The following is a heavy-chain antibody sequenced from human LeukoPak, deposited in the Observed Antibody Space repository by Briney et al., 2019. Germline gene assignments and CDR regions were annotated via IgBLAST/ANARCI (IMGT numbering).Heavy chain of an antibody. CDR1: GFTFSSYA. Sequence: QSGGSLRLSCAASGFTFSSYAMSWVRQAPGKGLEWVSAISGSGGSTYYADSVKGRFTISRDNSKNTLYLQMNSLRAEDTAVYYCAKDNWRQLWWSLKSTLDAFDIWGQGTMVTVSS. D-gene: IGHD2-21*01. CDR3: AKDNWRQLWWSLKSTLDAFDI. V-gene: IGHV3-23*01. CDR2: ISGSGGST. J-gene: IGHJ3*02.